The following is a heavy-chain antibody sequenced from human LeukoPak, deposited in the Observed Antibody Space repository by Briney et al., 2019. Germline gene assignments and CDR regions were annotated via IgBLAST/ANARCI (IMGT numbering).Heavy chain of an antibody. CDR1: GYSFSNYW. CDR2: IYPGDSDT. CDR3: ARPSSPSAFDY. Sequence: GESLQISCQGSGYSFSNYWIGWVRQRPGKGLEWMGIIYPGDSDTRYSPSFQGQVTISADKSISTAYLQWSSLKASDTAMYYCARPSSPSAFDYWGQGTLVTVSS. D-gene: IGHD6-6*01. V-gene: IGHV5-51*01. J-gene: IGHJ4*02.